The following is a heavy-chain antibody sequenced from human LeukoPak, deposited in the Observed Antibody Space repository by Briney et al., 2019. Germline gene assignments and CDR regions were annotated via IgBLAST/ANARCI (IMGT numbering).Heavy chain of an antibody. V-gene: IGHV3-11*01. CDR3: AKDPRAGYYDSSGSNFDY. J-gene: IGHJ4*02. Sequence: GGSLRLSCAASGFTFSDYYMSWIRQAPGKGLEWVSYISSSGSTIYYADSVKGRFTISRDNAKNSLYLQMNSLRAEDTAVYYCAKDPRAGYYDSSGSNFDYWGQGTLVTVSS. CDR2: ISSSGSTI. CDR1: GFTFSDYY. D-gene: IGHD3-22*01.